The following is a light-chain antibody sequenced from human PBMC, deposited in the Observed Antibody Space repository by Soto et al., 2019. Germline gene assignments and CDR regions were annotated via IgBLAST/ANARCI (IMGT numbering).Light chain of an antibody. J-gene: IGKJ2*01. CDR1: QSIGNW. CDR2: DAS. V-gene: IGKV1-5*01. CDR3: QQYHTYYT. Sequence: DIQMTQSPSTLSASVGDRVTITCRASQSIGNWLAWYQQKPGKAPKLLTYDASSLESGVPSRFSGSGSGTEFTLTISSLQPDDFATYYCQQYHTYYTFGQGTNLEIK.